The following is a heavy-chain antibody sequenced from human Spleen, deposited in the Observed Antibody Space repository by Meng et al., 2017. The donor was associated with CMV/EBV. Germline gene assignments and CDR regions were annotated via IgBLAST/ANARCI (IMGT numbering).Heavy chain of an antibody. D-gene: IGHD2-15*01. J-gene: IGHJ6*02. V-gene: IGHV3-21*01. CDR1: GFTFSRYS. Sequence: GESLKISCAASGFTFSRYSMNWVRQAPGKGLEWVSSITSTSDYIYYADSVKGRFTISRDNAENSLYLQMNSLRAEDTAVYYCARAAHIVDVVVVPVTNLYRYYYGMDVWGQGTTVTVSS. CDR2: ITSTSDYI. CDR3: ARAAHIVDVVVVPVTNLYRYYYGMDV.